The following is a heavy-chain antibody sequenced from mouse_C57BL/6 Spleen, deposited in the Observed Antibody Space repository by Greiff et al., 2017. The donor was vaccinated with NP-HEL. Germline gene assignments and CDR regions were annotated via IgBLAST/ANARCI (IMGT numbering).Heavy chain of an antibody. CDR1: GFTFSSYA. Sequence: VQLKQSGEGLVKPGGSLKLSCAASGFTFSSYAMSWVRQTPEKRLEWVAYISSGGDYIYYADTVKGRFTISRDNARNTLYLQMSSLKSEDTAMYYCTRDRGDSSGRFAYWGQGTLVTVSA. D-gene: IGHD3-2*02. CDR2: ISSGGDYI. J-gene: IGHJ3*01. CDR3: TRDRGDSSGRFAY. V-gene: IGHV5-9-1*02.